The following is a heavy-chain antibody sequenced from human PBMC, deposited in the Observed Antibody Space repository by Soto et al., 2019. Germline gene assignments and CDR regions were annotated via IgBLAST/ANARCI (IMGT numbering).Heavy chain of an antibody. D-gene: IGHD3-3*01. CDR2: IYYSGST. CDR3: ARPEFNHAYYDFWSGYYTRSHYYYGMDV. V-gene: IGHV4-39*01. CDR1: GGSISSSSYY. Sequence: SQTLSLTCTVSGGSISSSSYYWGWIRQPPGKGLEWIGSIYYSGSTYYNPSLKSRVTISVDTSKNQFSLKLSSVTAADTAVYYCARPEFNHAYYDFWSGYYTRSHYYYGMDVWGQGTTVTVSS. J-gene: IGHJ6*02.